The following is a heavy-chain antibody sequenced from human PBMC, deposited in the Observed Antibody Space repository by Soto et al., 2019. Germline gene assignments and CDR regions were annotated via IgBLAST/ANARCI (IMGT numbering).Heavy chain of an antibody. CDR3: ARDDLISGTYSSLYFDY. Sequence: GGSLRLSCAASGFTFSSYSMNWVRQAPGKGLEWVSYISSSSSTMSYADSVKGRFTISKDNAKNSLYLQMNSLRDDDTAVYYCARDDLISGTYSSLYFDYWGQGTLVTVSS. CDR1: GFTFSSYS. J-gene: IGHJ4*02. CDR2: ISSSSSTM. V-gene: IGHV3-48*02. D-gene: IGHD1-26*01.